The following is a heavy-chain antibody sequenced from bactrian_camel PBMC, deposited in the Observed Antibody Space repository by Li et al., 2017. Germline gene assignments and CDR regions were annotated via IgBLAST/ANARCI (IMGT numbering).Heavy chain of an antibody. Sequence: ESGGGSVQTGGSLRLTCAASSTHTYSSSCIGWFRQSPGKEREGIAAVNTGVGDYVTRYADFVKGRFTISGDAANNMVYLHKASLKPEDTAMYYCATATDCRWTGSPTWTPMANYWGQGTQVTVS. D-gene: IGHD1*01. V-gene: IGHV3S54*01. CDR3: ATATDCRWTGSPTWTPMANY. J-gene: IGHJ4*01. CDR1: STHTYSSSC. CDR2: VNTGVGDYVT.